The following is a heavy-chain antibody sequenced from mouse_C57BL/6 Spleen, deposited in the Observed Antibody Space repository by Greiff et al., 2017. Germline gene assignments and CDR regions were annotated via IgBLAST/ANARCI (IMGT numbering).Heavy chain of an antibody. Sequence: QVQLQQPGAELVMPGASVKLSCKASGYTFTSYWMHWVKQRPGQGLEWIGEIDPSDSSTNYNQKFKGKSTLTVDKSSSTAYMQLSSLTSEDSAVYYCARSYSNYGDYAMDYWGQGTSVTGSS. CDR1: GYTFTSYW. J-gene: IGHJ4*01. V-gene: IGHV1-69*01. CDR3: ARSYSNYGDYAMDY. D-gene: IGHD2-5*01. CDR2: IDPSDSST.